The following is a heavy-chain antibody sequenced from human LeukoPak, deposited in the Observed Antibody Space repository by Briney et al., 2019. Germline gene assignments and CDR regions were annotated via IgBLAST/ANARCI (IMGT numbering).Heavy chain of an antibody. CDR3: AREPIYGSGSFDY. CDR2: ISSSSSTI. D-gene: IGHD3-10*01. V-gene: IGHV3-48*01. Sequence: GGSLRLSCAASGFTFSSYSMNWVRQAPGEGLEWVSYISSSSSTIYYADSVKGRFTISRDNAKNSLYLQMNSLRAEDTAVYYCAREPIYGSGSFDYWGQGTLVTVSS. CDR1: GFTFSSYS. J-gene: IGHJ4*02.